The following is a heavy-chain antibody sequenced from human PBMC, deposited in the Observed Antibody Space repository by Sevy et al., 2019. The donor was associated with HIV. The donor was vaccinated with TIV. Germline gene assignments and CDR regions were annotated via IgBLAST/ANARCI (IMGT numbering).Heavy chain of an antibody. Sequence: ASVKVSCKASGGTFSSYAISWVRQAPGQGLEWMGGIIPIFGTANYAQKFQGRVTITADESTSTAYMELSSLRSEDTGVYYCARDAPPYCSGGSCYSYYYYGMDVWGQGTTVTVSS. V-gene: IGHV1-69*13. D-gene: IGHD2-15*01. CDR1: GGTFSSYA. CDR3: ARDAPPYCSGGSCYSYYYYGMDV. CDR2: IIPIFGTA. J-gene: IGHJ6*02.